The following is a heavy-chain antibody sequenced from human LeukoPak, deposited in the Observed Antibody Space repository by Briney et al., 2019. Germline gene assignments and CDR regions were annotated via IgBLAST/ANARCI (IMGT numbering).Heavy chain of an antibody. CDR3: ARARIYSSGWYDY. Sequence: GASVKVSCKASGYTFTGYYMHWVRQAPGQGLEWMGWINPNSGGTNYAQKFQGWVTMTRDTSISTAYMELSRLRSDDMAVYYCARARIYSSGWYDYWGQGTLVTVSS. CDR1: GYTFTGYY. D-gene: IGHD6-19*01. V-gene: IGHV1-2*04. J-gene: IGHJ4*02. CDR2: INPNSGGT.